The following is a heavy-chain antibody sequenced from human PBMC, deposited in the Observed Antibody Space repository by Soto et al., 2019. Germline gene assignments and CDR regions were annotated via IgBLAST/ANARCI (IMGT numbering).Heavy chain of an antibody. D-gene: IGHD1-26*01. J-gene: IGHJ3*02. V-gene: IGHV4-59*01. CDR1: GGSISSDY. CDR3: ARPYSGSYWAAFDI. CDR2: IYYSRSS. Sequence: SETLSLTCTVSGGSISSDYWSWIRQPPGKGLEWIGYIYYSRSSNYNPSLRSRVTMSLDTSKNQFSLKLSSVTAADTAVYYCARPYSGSYWAAFDIWGEGTMVTASS.